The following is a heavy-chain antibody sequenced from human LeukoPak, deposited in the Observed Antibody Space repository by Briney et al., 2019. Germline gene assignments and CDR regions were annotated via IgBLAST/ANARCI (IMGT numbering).Heavy chain of an antibody. Sequence: ASVKVSCKASGGTFSSYAISWVRQAPRQGLEWMGRIIPILGIANYAQKFQGRVTITADKSTSTAYMELSSLRSEDTAVYYCARAAGVQYSYGFNWFDPWGQGTLVTVSS. V-gene: IGHV1-69*04. CDR1: GGTFSSYA. J-gene: IGHJ5*02. CDR3: ARAAGVQYSYGFNWFDP. CDR2: IIPILGIA. D-gene: IGHD5-18*01.